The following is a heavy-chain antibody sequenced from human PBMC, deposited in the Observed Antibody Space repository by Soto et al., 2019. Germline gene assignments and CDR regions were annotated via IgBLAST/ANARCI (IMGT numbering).Heavy chain of an antibody. CDR2: INHSGST. D-gene: IGHD6-19*01. V-gene: IGHV4-34*01. CDR3: AIVAQWPRDY. CDR1: GGSFSGYY. J-gene: IGHJ4*02. Sequence: SETLSLTCAVYGGSFSGYYWSWIRQPPGKGLEWIGEINHSGSTNYNPSLKSRVTISVDTSKNQFSLKLSSVTAADTAVYYCAIVAQWPRDYWGQGTLVTVSS.